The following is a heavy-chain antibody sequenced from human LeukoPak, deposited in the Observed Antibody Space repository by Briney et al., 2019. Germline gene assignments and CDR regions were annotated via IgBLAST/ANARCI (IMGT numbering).Heavy chain of an antibody. D-gene: IGHD1-26*01. CDR2: IYYSGST. Sequence: SEALSLTCTVSGGSISSSSYYWGWIRQPPGKGLEWIGSIYYSGSTYYNPSLKSRVTISVDTSKNQFSLKLSSVTAADTAVYYCARESDVGYFDYWGQGTLVTVSS. J-gene: IGHJ4*02. CDR3: ARESDVGYFDY. V-gene: IGHV4-39*07. CDR1: GGSISSSSYY.